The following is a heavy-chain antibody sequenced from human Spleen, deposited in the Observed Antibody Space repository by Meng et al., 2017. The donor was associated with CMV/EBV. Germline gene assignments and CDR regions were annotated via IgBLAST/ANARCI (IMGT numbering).Heavy chain of an antibody. Sequence: ASVKVSCKASGYTFTGYYTYWVRQAPGQGLEWMGWINPNSGGTNYEQRFQGRVTMTRDTSISTAYMELSSLRSDDTAAYYCARESPYTGYGMDVWGQGTSVTVSS. J-gene: IGHJ6*02. CDR2: INPNSGGT. CDR3: ARESPYTGYGMDV. V-gene: IGHV1-2*02. CDR1: GYTFTGYY. D-gene: IGHD2-2*02.